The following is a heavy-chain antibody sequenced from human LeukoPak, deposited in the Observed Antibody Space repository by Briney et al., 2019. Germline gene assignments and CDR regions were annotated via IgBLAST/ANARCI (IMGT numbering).Heavy chain of an antibody. D-gene: IGHD4-17*01. CDR2: IIPNSGGT. CDR3: ATASTVTTERGSVVRAFDI. Sequence: GASVKVSCKASGYTFTGYYIHWVRQAPGQGLEWMGRIIPNSGGTNYAQKFQGRVTMTRDTSISTAYMELSRLRSDDTAVYYCATASTVTTERGSVVRAFDIWGQGTMVTVSS. CDR1: GYTFTGYY. V-gene: IGHV1-2*06. J-gene: IGHJ3*02.